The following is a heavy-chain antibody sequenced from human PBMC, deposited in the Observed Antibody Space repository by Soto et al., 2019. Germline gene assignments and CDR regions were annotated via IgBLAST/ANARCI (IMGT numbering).Heavy chain of an antibody. CDR2: IYPGDSDT. CDR3: ATRYYYDSSGYYSMAACDI. V-gene: IGHV5-51*01. Sequence: PGESLKISCKGSGYSFTSYWIGWVRQMPGKGLEWMGIIYPGDSDTRYSPSFQGQVTISADKSTSTAYLQWSSLKASDTAMYYCATRYYYDSSGYYSMAACDIWGQGTVVTVSS. CDR1: GYSFTSYW. J-gene: IGHJ3*02. D-gene: IGHD3-22*01.